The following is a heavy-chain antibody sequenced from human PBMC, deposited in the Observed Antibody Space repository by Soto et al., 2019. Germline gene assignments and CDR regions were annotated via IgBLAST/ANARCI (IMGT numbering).Heavy chain of an antibody. CDR3: ARVFTWYYDSSGYXFDY. D-gene: IGHD3-22*01. J-gene: IGHJ4*02. V-gene: IGHV4-30-2*01. CDR1: GGSISSINYY. CDR2: IYHSGST. Sequence: PSETLSLSCTVSGGSISSINYYWSWIRHLPGKGLEWIGYIYHSGSTYYNPSLKSRVTISVDRSKNQFSLKLSSVTAADTAVYYCARVFTWYYDSSGYXFDYWGQGTLVTVSS.